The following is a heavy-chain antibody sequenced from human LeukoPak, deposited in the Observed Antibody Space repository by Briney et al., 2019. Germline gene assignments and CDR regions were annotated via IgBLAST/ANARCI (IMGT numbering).Heavy chain of an antibody. CDR3: TRFILSSGPYFDY. CDR2: IRSKAYGGTT. V-gene: IGHV3-49*03. J-gene: IGHJ4*02. D-gene: IGHD6-19*01. Sequence: GGSLRLSCAASGFTFSSYAMSWFRQAPGKGLEWVGFIRSKAYGGTTEYAASVKGRFTISRDDSKSIAYLQMNSLKTEDTAVYYCTRFILSSGPYFDYWGQGTLVTVSS. CDR1: GFTFSSYA.